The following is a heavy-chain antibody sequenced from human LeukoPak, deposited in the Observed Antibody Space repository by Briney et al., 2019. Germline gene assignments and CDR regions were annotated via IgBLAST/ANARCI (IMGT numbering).Heavy chain of an antibody. V-gene: IGHV3-30*18. J-gene: IGHJ4*02. D-gene: IGHD3-10*01. CDR2: ISYDGSNK. Sequence: GGSLRLSCAASGFTFSSYAMSWVRQAPGKGLEWVAVISYDGSNKYYADSVKGRFTISRDNSKNTLYLQMNSLRAEDTAVYYCAKVARRFGELFESVLDYWGQGTLVTVSS. CDR3: AKVARRFGELFESVLDY. CDR1: GFTFSSYA.